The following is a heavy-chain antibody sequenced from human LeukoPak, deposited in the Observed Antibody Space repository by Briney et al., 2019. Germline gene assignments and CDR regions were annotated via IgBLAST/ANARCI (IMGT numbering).Heavy chain of an antibody. CDR3: VKDLSYESSGYVFEY. CDR2: ISWDGTT. D-gene: IGHD3-22*01. Sequence: PGGSLRLSCAASGFTYEDYTMHWVRQAPGKTLEWVALISWDGTTYYTDSVKGRFTISRDNSKNSLYLQMDTLRSEDIAFYYCVKDLSYESSGYVFEYWGQGALVTVSS. V-gene: IGHV3-43*01. CDR1: GFTYEDYT. J-gene: IGHJ4*02.